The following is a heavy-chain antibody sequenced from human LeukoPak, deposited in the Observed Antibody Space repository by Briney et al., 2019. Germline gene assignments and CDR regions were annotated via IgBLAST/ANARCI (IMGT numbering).Heavy chain of an antibody. CDR2: ISISSSII. J-gene: IGHJ4*02. D-gene: IGHD5-18*01. CDR3: ARDRWGYSYGGD. Sequence: GGSLRLSCAASGFTFSSYSMNWVRQAPGKGLEWVSYISISSSIIYYADSVKGRFTISRDNAKNSLYLQMNSLRAEDTAVYYCARDRWGYSYGGDWGQGTLVTVSS. V-gene: IGHV3-48*01. CDR1: GFTFSSYS.